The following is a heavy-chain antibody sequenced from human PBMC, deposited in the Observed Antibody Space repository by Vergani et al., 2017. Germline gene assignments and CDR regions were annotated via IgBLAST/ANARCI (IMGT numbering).Heavy chain of an antibody. Sequence: EVQLLQSEGAVVQPGGSLRLSCVASGFTFSSHAMSWVRQGHGQGLEWVSSIKYTGDSTHYADSVKGRFTISRDNSKNTLYLQMNSLRAEDTAVYYCARDSPLVVPAAIFYYYYGMDVWGQGTTVTVSS. J-gene: IGHJ6*02. D-gene: IGHD2-2*01. CDR3: ARDSPLVVPAAIFYYYYGMDV. CDR1: GFTFSSHA. CDR2: IKYTGDST. V-gene: IGHV3-23*01.